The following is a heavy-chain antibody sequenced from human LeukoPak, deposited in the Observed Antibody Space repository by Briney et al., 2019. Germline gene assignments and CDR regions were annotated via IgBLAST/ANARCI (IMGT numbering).Heavy chain of an antibody. Sequence: GGSLRLSCAASGFTFSSYWMHWVRQAPGKGLVWVSRINSDGSSTSYADSVKGRFTISRDNSRDTLYLQINSLRVEDTAVYYCAKEGNYYFDCWGQGTLVTVSS. V-gene: IGHV3-74*01. CDR3: AKEGNYYFDC. J-gene: IGHJ4*02. CDR2: INSDGSST. CDR1: GFTFSSYW.